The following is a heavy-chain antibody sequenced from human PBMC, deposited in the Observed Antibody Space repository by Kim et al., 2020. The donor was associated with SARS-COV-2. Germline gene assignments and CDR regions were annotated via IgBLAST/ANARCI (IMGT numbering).Heavy chain of an antibody. CDR3: AKVRGLAVAGPYYFDY. CDR2: ISYDGSNK. CDR1: GFTFSSYG. V-gene: IGHV3-30*18. D-gene: IGHD6-19*01. Sequence: GGSLRLSCAASGFTFSSYGMHWVRQAPGKGLEWVAVISYDGSNKYYADSVKGRFTISRDNSKNTLYLQMNSLRAEDTAVYYCAKVRGLAVAGPYYFDYWGQGTLVTVSS. J-gene: IGHJ4*02.